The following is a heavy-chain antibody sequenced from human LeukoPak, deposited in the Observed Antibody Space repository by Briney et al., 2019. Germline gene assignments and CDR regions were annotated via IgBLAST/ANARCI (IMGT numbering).Heavy chain of an antibody. CDR2: IKKDGSEK. CDR3: ARDATTEPGTVYMDV. V-gene: IGHV3-7*01. Sequence: GGSLRLSCAASGFTFSSYAMHWVRQAPGKGLEWVANIKKDGSEKYYVDSVNGRFTISRDTAKTSLYLQMNSLRAEDTALYFCARDATTEPGTVYMDVWGKGTTVTISS. J-gene: IGHJ6*03. D-gene: IGHD6-13*01. CDR1: GFTFSSYA.